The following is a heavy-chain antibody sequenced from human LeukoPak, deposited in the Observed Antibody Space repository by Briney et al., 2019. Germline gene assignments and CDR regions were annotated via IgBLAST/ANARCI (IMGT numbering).Heavy chain of an antibody. J-gene: IGHJ4*02. CDR2: ISYDGSNK. CDR1: GFTFSSYG. D-gene: IGHD2-21*01. Sequence: GGSLRLSCAASGFTFSSYGMHWVRQAPGKGLEWVAVISYDGSNKYYADSVKGRFTISRDNSKNTLYLQMNSLRAEDTAVYYCAKDYSAGVQIDYSGQGALVTVSS. CDR3: AKDYSAGVQIDY. V-gene: IGHV3-30*18.